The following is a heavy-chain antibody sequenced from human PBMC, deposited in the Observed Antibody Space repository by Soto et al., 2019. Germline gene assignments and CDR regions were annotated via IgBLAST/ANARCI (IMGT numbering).Heavy chain of an antibody. CDR2: IWYDGSNK. CDR3: ARDAYYYDSSAPGY. J-gene: IGHJ4*02. Sequence: PGGSLRLSCAASGFTFSSYGMHWVRQAPGKGLEWVAVIWYDGSNKCYADSVKGRFTISRDNSKNTLYLQMNSLRAEDTAVYYCARDAYYYDSSAPGYWGQGTLVTVSS. CDR1: GFTFSSYG. D-gene: IGHD3-22*01. V-gene: IGHV3-33*01.